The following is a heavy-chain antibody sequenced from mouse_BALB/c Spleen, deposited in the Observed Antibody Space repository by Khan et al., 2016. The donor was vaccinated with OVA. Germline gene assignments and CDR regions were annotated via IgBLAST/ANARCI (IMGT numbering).Heavy chain of an antibody. V-gene: IGHV3-2*02. CDR3: ARICGGDFDY. Sequence: EVQLQESGPGLVKPSQSLSLTCTVTGYSITSDYAWNWIRQFPGNKLAWLGFISYSGNTNYNPSLKSRISITRDTSKNQFFLQLNSVTTEDTATYYCARICGGDFDYWGQGTTLTVSS. CDR2: ISYSGNT. J-gene: IGHJ2*01. CDR1: GYSITSDYA.